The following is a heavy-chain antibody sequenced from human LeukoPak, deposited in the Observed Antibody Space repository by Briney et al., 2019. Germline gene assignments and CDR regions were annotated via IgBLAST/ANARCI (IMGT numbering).Heavy chain of an antibody. CDR2: IYYSGNT. D-gene: IGHD2-21*01. CDR3: ARGRGVEAILYAFDI. V-gene: IGHV4-31*03. CDR1: YGSISSGGYY. Sequence: PSETLSLTCTVSYGSISSGGYYWNWIRQHPGKGLEWIGYIYYSGNTYYNPSLKSRVTILVDTSKNQFSLKLSSVTAADTAVYYCARGRGVEAILYAFDIWGQGTTVTVSS. J-gene: IGHJ3*02.